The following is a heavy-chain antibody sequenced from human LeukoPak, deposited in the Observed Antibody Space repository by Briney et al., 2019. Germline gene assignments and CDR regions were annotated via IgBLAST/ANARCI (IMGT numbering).Heavy chain of an antibody. CDR1: GVPITSGGYY. CDR2: IYYSGST. CDR3: ARGPVRDYSNY. J-gene: IGHJ4*02. Sequence: PSETLSLTCTVSGVPITSGGYYWSWIPQHPGKGLEWLGYIYYSGSTYYNPSLKSRLTISLDTSKNHFSLRLTSVTAADTAVYYCARGPVRDYSNYWGQGTLVTVSS. V-gene: IGHV4-31*03. D-gene: IGHD4-11*01.